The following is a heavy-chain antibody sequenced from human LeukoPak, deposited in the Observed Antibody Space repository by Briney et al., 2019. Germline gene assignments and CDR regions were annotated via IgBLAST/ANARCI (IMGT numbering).Heavy chain of an antibody. J-gene: IGHJ4*02. V-gene: IGHV3-23*01. D-gene: IGHD3-10*01. CDR3: AKLGGSGSYYFAGHFDY. CDR2: ISGSGGST. Sequence: GGSLRLSCAASGFTFSSYAMSRVRPAPGKGLEWVSAISGSGGSTYYADSVKGLFTISRDNSKNTLYLQMNSLRAEDTAVYYCAKLGGSGSYYFAGHFDYWGQGTRVTVSS. CDR1: GFTFSSYA.